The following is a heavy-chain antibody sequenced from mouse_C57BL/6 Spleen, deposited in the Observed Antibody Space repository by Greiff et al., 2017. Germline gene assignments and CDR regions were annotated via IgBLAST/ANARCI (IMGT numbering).Heavy chain of an antibody. V-gene: IGHV14-2*01. Sequence: VQLKQSGAELVKPGASVKLSCTASGFNIKDYYMHWVKQRTEQGLEWIGRIDPEDGETKYAPKFQGKATITADTSSNTAYLQPSSLTSEDTAVYYCARLGYDGNYEDWYFDVWGTGTTVTVSS. D-gene: IGHD2-1*01. CDR3: ARLGYDGNYEDWYFDV. CDR1: GFNIKDYY. CDR2: IDPEDGET. J-gene: IGHJ1*03.